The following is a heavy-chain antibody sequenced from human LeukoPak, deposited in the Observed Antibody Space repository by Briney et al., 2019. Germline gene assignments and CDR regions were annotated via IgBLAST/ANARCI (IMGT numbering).Heavy chain of an antibody. CDR1: GFTFSSYE. J-gene: IGHJ4*02. V-gene: IGHV3-48*03. Sequence: GGSLRLSCAASGFTFSSYEMNWVRQAPGKGLEWLSYISSSGTTIKYADSVKGRFAISRDNAKNSLYLQVNSLRAEDTAVYYCARIMITVTTSDYWGQGTLVTVSS. D-gene: IGHD4-17*01. CDR3: ARIMITVTTSDY. CDR2: ISSSGTTI.